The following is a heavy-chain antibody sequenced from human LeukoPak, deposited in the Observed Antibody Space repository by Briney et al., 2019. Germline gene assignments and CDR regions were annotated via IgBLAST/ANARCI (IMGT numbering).Heavy chain of an antibody. D-gene: IGHD6-13*01. J-gene: IGHJ4*02. CDR1: GGSFSGYY. CDR2: INHSGST. CDR3: ARYRYSSGWYETIYYFDY. Sequence: PSETLSLTCAVYGGSFSGYYWSWIRQPPGKGLEWIGEINHSGSTNYNPSLKSRVTISVDASKNQFSLKLSSVTAADTAVYYCARYRYSSGWYETIYYFDYWGQGTLVTVSS. V-gene: IGHV4-34*01.